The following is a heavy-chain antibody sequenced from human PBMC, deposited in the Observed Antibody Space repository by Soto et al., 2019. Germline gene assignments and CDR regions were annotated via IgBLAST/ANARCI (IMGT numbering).Heavy chain of an antibody. J-gene: IGHJ4*02. V-gene: IGHV3-74*01. CDR3: VRTSLVVAAATREDY. CDR2: IDSAGSRI. CDR1: GFTFSSYW. D-gene: IGHD2-15*01. Sequence: EVQLVESGGGLVQPGESLRLSCAASGFTFSSYWMHWVRQAPGKGLVWVSRIDSAGSRISYADFVKGRFTISRDNAKNTVYLQMNSLRAEDTAVYYCVRTSLVVAAATREDYWGQGTLVTVSS.